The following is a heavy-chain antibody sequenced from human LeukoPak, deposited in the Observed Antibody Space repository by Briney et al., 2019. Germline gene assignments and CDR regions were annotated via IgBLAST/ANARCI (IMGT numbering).Heavy chain of an antibody. CDR2: ISGYNGDT. J-gene: IGHJ4*02. CDR3: ARYAGGREDY. Sequence: ASVKVSCKASGYTFTNYAVPWVRQAPGQGLEWMGWISGYNGDTLFAQKFQGRVAVTTDTPTSTAYMELRSLRSDDTAVYYCARYAGGREDYWGQGTLVIDSS. CDR1: GYTFTNYA. V-gene: IGHV1-18*01. D-gene: IGHD2-2*01.